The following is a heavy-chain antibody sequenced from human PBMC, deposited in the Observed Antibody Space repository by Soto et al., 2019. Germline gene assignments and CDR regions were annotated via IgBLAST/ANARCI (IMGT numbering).Heavy chain of an antibody. CDR1: GGSISSGGYY. V-gene: IGHV4-31*03. CDR2: IYYSGST. D-gene: IGHD2-15*01. Sequence: PSETLSLTCTVSGGSISSGGYYWSWIRQHPGKGLEWIGYIYYSGSTYYNPSLKSRVTISVDTSKNQFSLNLSSVTAADTAVYYCATMGTPATGLYYFDYSGQGTLVTVSS. J-gene: IGHJ4*02. CDR3: ATMGTPATGLYYFDY.